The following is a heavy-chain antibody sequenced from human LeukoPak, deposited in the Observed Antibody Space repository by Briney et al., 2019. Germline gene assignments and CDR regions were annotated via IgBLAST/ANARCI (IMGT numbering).Heavy chain of an antibody. V-gene: IGHV3-15*01. CDR1: GFTFSSNG. CDR3: TPTGGVTGGTATGGGYGGDYFDY. CDR2: IKSKTDGGTT. D-gene: IGHD5-12*01. J-gene: IGHJ4*02. Sequence: GGSLRLSCAASGFTFSSNGMNWVRQAPGKGLEWVGRIKSKTDGGTTDYAAPVKGRFTISRDDSKNTLYLQMNSLKTEDTAVYYWTPTGGVTGGTATGGGYGGDYFDYWGQGTLVTVSS.